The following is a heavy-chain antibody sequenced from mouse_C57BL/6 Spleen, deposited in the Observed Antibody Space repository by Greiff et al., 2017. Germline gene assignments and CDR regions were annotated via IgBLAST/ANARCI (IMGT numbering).Heavy chain of an antibody. D-gene: IGHD2-3*01. CDR2: IYPGDGDT. CDR1: GYAFSSYW. V-gene: IGHV1-80*01. CDR3: ARWLLYYAMDY. J-gene: IGHJ4*01. Sequence: QVQLQQSGAELVKPGASVKISCKASGYAFSSYWMNWVKQRPGKGLEGIGQIYPGDGDTNYNGKFKGKAILTADKSSSTAYMQLSSLTSEDSAVDFCARWLLYYAMDYWGQGTSVTVSS.